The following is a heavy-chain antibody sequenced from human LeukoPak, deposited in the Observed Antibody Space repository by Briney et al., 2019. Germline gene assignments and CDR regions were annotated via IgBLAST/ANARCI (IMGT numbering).Heavy chain of an antibody. V-gene: IGHV4-4*07. CDR3: AREYSSSSGKALDY. CDR1: GGSISSYY. J-gene: IGHJ4*02. Sequence: SETLSLTCTVSGGSISSYYWSWIRQPAGKGLAWIGHIYTSGSTNYNPSLKSRVTMSVDTPKNQFSLTLNSVTPADTAFYYCAREYSSSSGKALDYWGQGTLVTVSS. D-gene: IGHD6-6*01. CDR2: IYTSGST.